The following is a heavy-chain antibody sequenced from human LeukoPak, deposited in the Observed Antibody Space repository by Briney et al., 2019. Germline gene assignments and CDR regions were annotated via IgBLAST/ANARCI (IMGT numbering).Heavy chain of an antibody. Sequence: SETLSLTCAVYGGSFSGYYWSWIRQPPGKGLEWSGEINHSGSTNYNPSLKSRVTISVDTSKNQSSLKLSSVTAADTAVYYCARMRGITMIVVVTQIAYFDYWGQGTLVTVSS. CDR3: ARMRGITMIVVVTQIAYFDY. J-gene: IGHJ4*02. D-gene: IGHD3-22*01. CDR2: INHSGST. V-gene: IGHV4-34*01. CDR1: GGSFSGYY.